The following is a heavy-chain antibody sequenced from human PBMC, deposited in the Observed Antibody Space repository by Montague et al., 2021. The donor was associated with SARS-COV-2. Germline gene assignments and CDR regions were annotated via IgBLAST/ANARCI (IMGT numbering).Heavy chain of an antibody. Sequence: SETLSLTCTVSGGSISSYYWNWIRQSPGKGLEWIEYIYYSGSTKYNPSLKSRVTISVDTPKSQMSLRLNSVTAADTAVYYCAGDRGRFWHFDLWGRGTLVTVSS. D-gene: IGHD5-12*01. CDR3: AGDRGRFWHFDL. J-gene: IGHJ2*01. V-gene: IGHV4-59*01. CDR2: IYYSGST. CDR1: GGSISSYY.